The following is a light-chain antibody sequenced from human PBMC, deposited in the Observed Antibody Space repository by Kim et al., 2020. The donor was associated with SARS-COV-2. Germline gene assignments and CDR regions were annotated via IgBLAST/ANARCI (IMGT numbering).Light chain of an antibody. V-gene: IGLV1-44*01. CDR2: SND. CDR3: AAWDDSLTGPSYV. Sequence: QLVLTQPPSASGAPGQRVTISCSGSRSNIGSYTVNWYQQLPGTAPKLLIYSNDQRPSGVPDRFSGSKSGTSASLAISGLQSEDEADYYCAAWDDSLTGPSYVFGTGPRSPS. J-gene: IGLJ1*01. CDR1: RSNIGSYT.